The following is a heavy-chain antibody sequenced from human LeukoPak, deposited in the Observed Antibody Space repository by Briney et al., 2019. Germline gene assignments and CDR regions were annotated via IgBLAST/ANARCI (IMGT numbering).Heavy chain of an antibody. CDR2: IYYSGST. Sequence: SETLSLTCTVSGGSISSGGYYWSWIRQHPGKGLEWVGYIYYSGSTYYNPSLKSRVTISVDTSKNQFSLKLSSVTAADTAVYYCARDLSGYCYDSSGYPRRAYYFDYWGQGTLVTVSS. J-gene: IGHJ4*02. D-gene: IGHD3-22*01. V-gene: IGHV4-31*03. CDR1: GGSISSGGYY. CDR3: ARDLSGYCYDSSGYPRRAYYFDY.